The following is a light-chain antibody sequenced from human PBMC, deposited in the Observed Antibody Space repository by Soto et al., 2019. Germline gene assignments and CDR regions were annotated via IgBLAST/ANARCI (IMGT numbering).Light chain of an antibody. V-gene: IGKV3D-20*02. CDR2: NTS. CDR1: QSINSKS. Sequence: EIVLTQSPGTLSLSPGEGATVSCRVSQSINSKSLVWYQRKFGQAPRLLIYNTSSRATGIPDRFSGSGSGTDFTLTVSSLEPEDFAVYYCQQRSNWPLTFGGGTKVDI. J-gene: IGKJ4*01. CDR3: QQRSNWPLT.